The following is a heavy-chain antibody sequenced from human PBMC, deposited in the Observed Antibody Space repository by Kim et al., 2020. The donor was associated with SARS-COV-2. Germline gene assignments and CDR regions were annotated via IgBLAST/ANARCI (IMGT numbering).Heavy chain of an antibody. CDR3: ARGRRITCSSTSCYIWGNYYYYYYMDV. CDR2: INHSGST. J-gene: IGHJ6*03. D-gene: IGHD2-2*02. CDR1: GGSFSGYY. V-gene: IGHV4-34*01. Sequence: SETLSLTCAVYGGSFSGYYWSWIRQPPGKGLEWIGEINHSGSTNYNPSLKSRVTISVDTSKNQFSLKLSSVTAADTAVYYCARGRRITCSSTSCYIWGNYYYYYYMDVWGKGTTVTVSS.